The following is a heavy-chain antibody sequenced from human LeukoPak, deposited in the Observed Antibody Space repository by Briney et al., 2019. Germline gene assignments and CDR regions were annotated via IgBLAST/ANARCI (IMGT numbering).Heavy chain of an antibody. CDR3: ARASNYDILTGYLIYYYYMDV. J-gene: IGHJ6*03. Sequence: ASVKVSCKASGYTFTGYYMHWVRQAPGQGLEWMGWINPNSGGTNYAQKFQGRVTMTRDTSISTAYMELSRLRSDDTAVYYCARASNYDILTGYLIYYYYMDVWGKGTTVTISS. CDR1: GYTFTGYY. CDR2: INPNSGGT. D-gene: IGHD3-9*01. V-gene: IGHV1-2*02.